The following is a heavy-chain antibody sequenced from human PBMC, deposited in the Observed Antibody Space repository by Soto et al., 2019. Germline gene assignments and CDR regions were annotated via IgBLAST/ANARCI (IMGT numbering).Heavy chain of an antibody. V-gene: IGHV1-69*13. CDR2: IIPIFGTA. CDR3: ASAVTMIVGSYFQH. D-gene: IGHD3-22*01. Sequence: ASVNGSCNASAGTFSSYSVSWVRQAPGQGLEWMGGIIPIFGTANYAQKFQGRVTITADESTSTAYMELSSLRSEDTAVYYCASAVTMIVGSYFQHWGQGTLVTVSS. J-gene: IGHJ1*01. CDR1: AGTFSSYS.